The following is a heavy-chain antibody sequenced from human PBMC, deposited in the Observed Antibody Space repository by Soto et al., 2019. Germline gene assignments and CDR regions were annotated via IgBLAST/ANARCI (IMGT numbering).Heavy chain of an antibody. CDR3: VKDRGGQLVRDDAFDI. Sequence: PGGSLRLSCSASGFTFSSYAMHLVRQAPGKGLEYVSAISSNGGSTYYADSVKGRFTISRDNSKNTLYLQMSSLRAEDTAVYYCVKDRGGQLVRDDAFDIWGQGTMVTVSS. CDR1: GFTFSSYA. D-gene: IGHD6-13*01. J-gene: IGHJ3*02. CDR2: ISSNGGST. V-gene: IGHV3-64D*08.